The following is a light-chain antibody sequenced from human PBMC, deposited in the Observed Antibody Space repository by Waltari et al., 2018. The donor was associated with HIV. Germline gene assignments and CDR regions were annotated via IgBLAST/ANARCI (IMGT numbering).Light chain of an antibody. CDR1: PGISSW. CDR3: QHYDTFPYT. V-gene: IGKV1D-16*01. CDR2: AAS. Sequence: DIPMTQSPPSLSASVGDTVTITCRVSPGISSWLAWYQQKPGKAPKPLIYAASSLQTGVPSRFSGSGTGTHFTLTISSLQPEDFATYYCQHYDTFPYTFGQGTRLEIK. J-gene: IGKJ2*01.